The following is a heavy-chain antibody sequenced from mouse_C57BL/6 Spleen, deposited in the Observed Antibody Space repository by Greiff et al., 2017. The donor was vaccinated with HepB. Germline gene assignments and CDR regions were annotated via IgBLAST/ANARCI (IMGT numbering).Heavy chain of an antibody. CDR2: ISYDGSN. CDR1: GYSITSGYY. Sequence: VEESGPGLVKPSQSLSLTCSVTGYSITSGYYWNWIRQFPGNKLEWMGYISYDGSNNYNPSLKNRISITRDTSKNQFFLKLNSVTTEDTATYYCARGETTVVASYYFDYWGQGTTLTVSS. D-gene: IGHD1-1*01. J-gene: IGHJ2*01. CDR3: ARGETTVVASYYFDY. V-gene: IGHV3-6*01.